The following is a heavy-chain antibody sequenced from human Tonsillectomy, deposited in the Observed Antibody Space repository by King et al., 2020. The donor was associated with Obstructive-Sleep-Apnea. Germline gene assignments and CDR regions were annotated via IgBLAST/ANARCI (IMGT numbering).Heavy chain of an antibody. D-gene: IGHD1-26*01. Sequence: VQLVESWGGLVQPGGSLRLSCAASGFTFSSYAMSWVRQAPGKGLEWVSAISGSGGSTYYADSVKGRFTISRDNSKNTLYLQMNSLGAEDTAVYYCAKGGLGISQGSGSYYYYYGMDVWGQGTTVTVSS. V-gene: IGHV3-23*04. CDR1: GFTFSSYA. CDR2: ISGSGGST. CDR3: AKGGLGISQGSGSYYYYYGMDV. J-gene: IGHJ6*02.